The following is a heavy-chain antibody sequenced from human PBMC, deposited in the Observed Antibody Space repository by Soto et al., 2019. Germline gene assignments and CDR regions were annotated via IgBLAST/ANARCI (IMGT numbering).Heavy chain of an antibody. V-gene: IGHV1-3*01. CDR3: ARDRLRGYDSSGFYS. CDR1: GYTLTSYA. Sequence: ASVKVSCKASGYTLTSYAMHWVRQAPGQRLEWMGWINAGNGNTNYSQKFEDRVTMTRATSTNTAFMELRSLRSEDTAIYYCARDRLRGYDSSGFYSWGQGTMVTVSS. J-gene: IGHJ4*02. CDR2: INAGNGNT. D-gene: IGHD3-22*01.